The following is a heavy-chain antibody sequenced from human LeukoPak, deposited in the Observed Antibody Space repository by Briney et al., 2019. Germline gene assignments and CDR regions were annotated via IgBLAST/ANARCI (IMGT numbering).Heavy chain of an antibody. Sequence: GGSLKLSCAASGFTFSGSAMHWVRQASGKGLEWVGRIRSKANSYAIAYAASVKGRFTISRDDSKNTAYLQMNSLKTEDTAVYYCTRQGPRDGYNYDYWGQGTLVTVSS. D-gene: IGHD5-24*01. CDR2: IRSKANSYAI. CDR3: TRQGPRDGYNYDY. V-gene: IGHV3-73*01. J-gene: IGHJ4*02. CDR1: GFTFSGSA.